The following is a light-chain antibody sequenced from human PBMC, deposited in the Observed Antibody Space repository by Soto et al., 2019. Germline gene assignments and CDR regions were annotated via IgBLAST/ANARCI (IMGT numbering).Light chain of an antibody. V-gene: IGKV1-6*01. CDR1: QAIRGD. CDR2: AAS. CDR3: QQYNSYS. Sequence: AIQMTQFPPSLSASVGDRVTITCRASQAIRGDLAWFQQKPGKAPKLLIYAASSLQSGVPSRFSGSGSATDYTLTISSLQPDDFATYYCQQYNSYSFGQGTKVDI. J-gene: IGKJ1*01.